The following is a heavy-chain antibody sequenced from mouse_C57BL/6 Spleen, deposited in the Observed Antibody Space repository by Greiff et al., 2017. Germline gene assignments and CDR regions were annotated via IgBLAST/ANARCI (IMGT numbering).Heavy chain of an antibody. J-gene: IGHJ1*03. V-gene: IGHV5-4*03. CDR1: GFTFSSYA. CDR3: ASSWYFDV. Sequence: EVKLMESGGGLVKPGGSLKLSCAASGFTFSSYAMSWVRQTPEKRLEWVATISDGGSYTYYPDNVKGRFTISRDNAKNNLYLQMSHLKSEDTAMYYCASSWYFDVWGTGTTVTVSS. CDR2: ISDGGSYT.